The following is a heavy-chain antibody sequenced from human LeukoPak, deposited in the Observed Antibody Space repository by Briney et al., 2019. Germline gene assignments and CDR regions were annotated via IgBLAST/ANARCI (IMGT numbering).Heavy chain of an antibody. V-gene: IGHV1-8*03. D-gene: IGHD3-10*01. J-gene: IGHJ5*02. CDR2: MNPNSGNT. CDR3: ARGQEGVDGDLFDP. CDR1: GYTFTSYD. Sequence: ASVKVSCKASGYTFTSYDINWVRQATGQGLEWMGWMNPNSGNTGYAQKFQGRVTITRNTSISTAYMELSSLRSEDTAVYYCARGQEGVDGDLFDPWGQGTLVTVSS.